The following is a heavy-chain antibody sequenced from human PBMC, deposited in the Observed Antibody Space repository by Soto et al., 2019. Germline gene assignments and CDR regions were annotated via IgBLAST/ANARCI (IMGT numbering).Heavy chain of an antibody. Sequence: SETLSLTCAVYGGSFSGYYWSWIRQPPGKGLEWIGEINHSGSTNYNPSLKSRVTISVDTSKNQFSLKLSSVTAADTAVYYCARGRSYYDSSGYYDYWGQGTLVTVSS. CDR1: GGSFSGYY. J-gene: IGHJ4*02. V-gene: IGHV4-34*01. CDR2: INHSGST. CDR3: ARGRSYYDSSGYYDY. D-gene: IGHD3-22*01.